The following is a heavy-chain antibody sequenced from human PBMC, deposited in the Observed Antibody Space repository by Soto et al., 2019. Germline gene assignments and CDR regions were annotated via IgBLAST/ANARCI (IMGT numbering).Heavy chain of an antibody. CDR2: IYESEST. D-gene: IGHD5-12*01. CDR1: GASISSSYW. V-gene: IGHV4-4*02. J-gene: IGHJ6*02. CDR3: VIYSSYDDDYYGMYV. Sequence: SETLSLTCAVSGASISSSYWWTWVRQPPGKGLEWIGGIYESESTSYNPSLKSRVTISVDTSKNQFSLKLSSVTAADTAVYYCVIYSSYDDDYYGMYVRTRRSTVPVS.